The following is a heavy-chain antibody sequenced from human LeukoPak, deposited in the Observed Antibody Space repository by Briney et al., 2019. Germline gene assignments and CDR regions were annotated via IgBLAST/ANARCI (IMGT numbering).Heavy chain of an antibody. V-gene: IGHV3-23*01. CDR1: GFTFYSYA. D-gene: IGHD4-11*01. CDR3: AKASGYSNYKYYFDY. Sequence: GGSLRLSCAASGFTFYSYAMSWVRQAPGKGLEWVSSISGSAGSTHYADSVKGRFTISRDNSKNTLSLQMNSLRAEDTAVYYCAKASGYSNYKYYFDYWGQGTLVTVSS. CDR2: ISGSAGST. J-gene: IGHJ4*02.